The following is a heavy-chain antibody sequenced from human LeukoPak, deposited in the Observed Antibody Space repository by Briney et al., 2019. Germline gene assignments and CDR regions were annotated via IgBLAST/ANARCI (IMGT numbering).Heavy chain of an antibody. CDR2: ISGSGGST. Sequence: GGSLRLSCAASGFTFSSYAMTWVRQAPGKGLEWVSVISGSGGSTYYADSVKGRFTISRDNSKNTLYLQMNSLRAEDTAVYYCAKLLTTMTTSFDYWGHGTLVTVSS. CDR3: AKLLTTMTTSFDY. D-gene: IGHD4-17*01. CDR1: GFTFSSYA. V-gene: IGHV3-23*01. J-gene: IGHJ4*01.